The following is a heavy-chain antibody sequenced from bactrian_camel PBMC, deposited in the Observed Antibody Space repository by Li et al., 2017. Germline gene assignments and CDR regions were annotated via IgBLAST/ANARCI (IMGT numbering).Heavy chain of an antibody. J-gene: IGHJ4*01. Sequence: HVQLVESGGGSVQAGGSLRLSCAASGAIYCRYDMSWYRQAPGKEREFVSAISSDGTTSYADSLKGRFTVSRDNAKRMAYLQMNSLKSEDTAQYYCSSPGIGHYFGQGTQVTVS. V-gene: IGHV3S53*01. D-gene: IGHD3*01. CDR2: ISSDGTT. CDR1: GAIYCRYD.